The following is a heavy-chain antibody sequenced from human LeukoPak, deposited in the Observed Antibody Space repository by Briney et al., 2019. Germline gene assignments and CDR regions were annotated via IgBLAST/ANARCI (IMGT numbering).Heavy chain of an antibody. V-gene: IGHV3-48*04. Sequence: GGSLRLSCAASGFTFSSYSMNWVRQAPGKGLEWVSYISSSSSTIYYADSVKGRFTISRDNAKNSLYLQMNSLRAEDTAVYYYAELGITMIGGVWGKGTTVTISS. CDR2: ISSSSSTI. D-gene: IGHD3-10*02. CDR3: AELGITMIGGV. CDR1: GFTFSSYS. J-gene: IGHJ6*04.